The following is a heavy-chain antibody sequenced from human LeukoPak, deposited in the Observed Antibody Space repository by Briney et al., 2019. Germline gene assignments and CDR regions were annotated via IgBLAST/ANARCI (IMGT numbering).Heavy chain of an antibody. V-gene: IGHV3-23*01. Sequence: GGSLRLSCAAPGFTFSSYGMSWVRQAPGKGLEWVSGISGSGGSTYYADSVKGRFTISRDSSKSMLYLQMNSLRTEDTAVYYCAKRGYYDSSGYYGPFDYWGQGTLVTVSS. D-gene: IGHD3-22*01. CDR3: AKRGYYDSSGYYGPFDY. CDR1: GFTFSSYG. CDR2: ISGSGGST. J-gene: IGHJ4*02.